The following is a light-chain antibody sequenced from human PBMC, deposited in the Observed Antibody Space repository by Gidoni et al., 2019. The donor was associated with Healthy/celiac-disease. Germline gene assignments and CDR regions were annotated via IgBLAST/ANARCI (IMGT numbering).Light chain of an antibody. CDR3: SSYTSSSTVV. J-gene: IGLJ2*01. Sequence: QSALTQPASVSGSPGQSLTISCTGTSSDVGGYNSVSWYQPHPGKAPKLMIYDVSNRPSGVSNRFSGSKSGNTASLTISGLQAEDEADYYCSSYTSSSTVVFGGGTKLTVL. CDR2: DVS. V-gene: IGLV2-14*01. CDR1: SSDVGGYNS.